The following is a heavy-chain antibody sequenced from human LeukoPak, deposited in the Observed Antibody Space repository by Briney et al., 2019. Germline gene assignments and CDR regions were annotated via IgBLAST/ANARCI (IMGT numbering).Heavy chain of an antibody. J-gene: IGHJ4*02. CDR2: IYYSGST. V-gene: IGHV4-59*01. CDR3: ARSRYSYGHSTDYYFDY. CDR1: GGSISSYY. Sequence: KPSETLSLTCTVSGGSISSYYWSWIRQPPGKGLEWIGYIYYSGSTNYNPSLKSRVTISVDTSKNQFSLKLSSVTAADTAVYYCARSRYSYGHSTDYYFDYWGQGTLVTVSS. D-gene: IGHD5-18*01.